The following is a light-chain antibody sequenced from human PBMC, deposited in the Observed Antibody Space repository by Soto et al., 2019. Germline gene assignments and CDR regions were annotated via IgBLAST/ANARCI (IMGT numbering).Light chain of an antibody. CDR3: QAWDSSTVV. J-gene: IGLJ2*01. CDR1: KLGDKY. V-gene: IGLV3-1*01. Sequence: SYELTQPPSVSVSPGQTASMTCSGDKLGDKYACWYQQKPGQSPVLVIYQDSKRPSGIPERFSGSNSGNTATLTISGTQAMDEADYYCQAWDSSTVVFGGGTKPTVL. CDR2: QDS.